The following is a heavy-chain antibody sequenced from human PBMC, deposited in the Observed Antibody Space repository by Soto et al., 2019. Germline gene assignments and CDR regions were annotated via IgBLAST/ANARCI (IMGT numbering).Heavy chain of an antibody. Sequence: QVQLQESGPGVVKPSETLSLTCTVSGASVSSHHWTWIRQPPGKGLEWIADYSDSASYSRSLKSRVTISADTSKNQFSLNLSSVTAADTAVYYCAAYRHGEGGRGYWGQGTLVTVSS. CDR3: AAYRHGEGGRGY. CDR2: DYSDSA. D-gene: IGHD3-16*01. V-gene: IGHV4-59*08. CDR1: GASVSSHH. J-gene: IGHJ4*02.